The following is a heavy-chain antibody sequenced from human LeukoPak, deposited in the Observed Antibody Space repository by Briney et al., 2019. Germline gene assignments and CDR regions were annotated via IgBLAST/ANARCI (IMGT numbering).Heavy chain of an antibody. Sequence: SETLSLTCTVSGGSISSYWWSWIRQPPGKGLEYIGYIFCSGSTNYNPSLKSRVTISVDTSKIHFSLRLSSVTAADTAVYYCARRGGGHAFDIWGQGTMVTVSS. D-gene: IGHD3-16*01. CDR1: GGSISSYW. CDR3: ARRGGGHAFDI. J-gene: IGHJ3*02. CDR2: IFCSGST. V-gene: IGHV4-59*08.